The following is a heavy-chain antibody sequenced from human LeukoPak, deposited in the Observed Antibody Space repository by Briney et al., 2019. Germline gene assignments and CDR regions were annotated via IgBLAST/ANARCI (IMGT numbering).Heavy chain of an antibody. D-gene: IGHD3-22*01. CDR1: GGSISSGGYY. CDR2: IYYSGST. J-gene: IGHJ4*02. Sequence: MTSETRSLTCTVSGGSISSGGYYWSCIRRHPGKGLEWIGYIYYSGSTYYNPSPKSRVTISVDTSKNQFSLKLSSVTAADTAVYYCARDIHSSGPNFDYWGQGTLVTVSS. CDR3: ARDIHSSGPNFDY. V-gene: IGHV4-31*03.